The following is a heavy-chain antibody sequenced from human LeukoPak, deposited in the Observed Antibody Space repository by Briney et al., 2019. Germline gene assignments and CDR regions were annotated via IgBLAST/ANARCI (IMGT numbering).Heavy chain of an antibody. Sequence: GGSLRLSCAASGFTVSSYEMNWVRQAPGKGLEWVSYISSSGSTIYYADSVKGRFTISRDNAKNSLYLQMNSLRAEDTAVYYCASQGYYYGSGSYYFDYWGQGTLVTVSS. CDR3: ASQGYYYGSGSYYFDY. CDR2: ISSSGSTI. CDR1: GFTVSSYE. J-gene: IGHJ4*02. V-gene: IGHV3-48*03. D-gene: IGHD3-10*01.